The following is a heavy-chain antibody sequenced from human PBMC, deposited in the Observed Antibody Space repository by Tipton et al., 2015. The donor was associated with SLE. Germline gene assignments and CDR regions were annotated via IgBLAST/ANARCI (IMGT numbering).Heavy chain of an antibody. Sequence: TLSLTCSVSDDSISSWYWSWIRQPPGKPLEWIGYSYFGRTTNYNPSLKGRVTMSVYTSRNEVSLKLTSVTAADTAIYYCARANGAGSTTTFFDYWGQGTLVSVSS. D-gene: IGHD2-8*01. J-gene: IGHJ4*02. CDR1: DDSISSWY. V-gene: IGHV4-59*08. CDR2: SYFGRTT. CDR3: ARANGAGSTTTFFDY.